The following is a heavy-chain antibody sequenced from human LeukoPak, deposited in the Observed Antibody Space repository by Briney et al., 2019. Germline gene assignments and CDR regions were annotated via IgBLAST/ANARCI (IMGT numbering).Heavy chain of an antibody. D-gene: IGHD5-12*01. CDR3: AGVGGYDFAGGEGSINGFDY. Sequence: SETLSLTCTVSGGSISSYYWSWIRQPPGKGLEWIGYIYYSGSTNYNPSLKSRVAISVDTSKNQFSLKLSSVTAADTAVYYCAGVGGYDFAGGEGSINGFDYWGQGTLVTVSS. CDR1: GGSISSYY. V-gene: IGHV4-59*12. CDR2: IYYSGST. J-gene: IGHJ4*02.